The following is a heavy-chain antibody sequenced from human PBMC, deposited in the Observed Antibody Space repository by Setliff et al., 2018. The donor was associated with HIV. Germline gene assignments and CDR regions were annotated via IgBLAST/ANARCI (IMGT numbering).Heavy chain of an antibody. CDR2: ISVFNGNT. J-gene: IGHJ4*02. V-gene: IGHV1-8*01. CDR3: ARAGGLRMDRGVVSDY. Sequence: ASVKVSCKASGYNFINYGISWVRQAPGQGLEWMGWISVFNGNTGYAQKFQGRLTMTRNTSISTAYMELSGLISEDAAVYYCARAGGLRMDRGVVSDYWGQGTLVTVSS. D-gene: IGHD3-10*01. CDR1: GYNFINYG.